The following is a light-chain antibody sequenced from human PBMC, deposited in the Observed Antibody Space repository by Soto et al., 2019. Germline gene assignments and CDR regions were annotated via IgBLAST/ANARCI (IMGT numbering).Light chain of an antibody. CDR1: SSNIGSTF. J-gene: IGLJ1*01. Sequence: QSVLPQPPSASGTPGQRVTISCSGSSSNIGSTFVYWYQQLPGTAPKLLIYRNNQRPSGVPDRFSGSKSGTSASLAISGLRSEDEADYYCAAWDDSLSGYVFGTGTKLTVL. CDR3: AAWDDSLSGYV. CDR2: RNN. V-gene: IGLV1-47*01.